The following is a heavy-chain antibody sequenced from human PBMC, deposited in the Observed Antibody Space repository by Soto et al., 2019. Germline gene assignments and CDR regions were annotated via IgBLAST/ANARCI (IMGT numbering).Heavy chain of an antibody. J-gene: IGHJ4*02. CDR1: GGSVRSGSYY. CDR2: IYYSGST. D-gene: IGHD3-22*01. V-gene: IGHV4-61*01. CDR3: ASTYYYDSSGYSGPLDY. Sequence: SETLSLTCTVSGGSVRSGSYYWSWIRQPPGKGLEWIGYIYYSGSTNYNPSLKSRVTISVDTSKNQFSLKLSSVTAADTAVYYCASTYYYDSSGYSGPLDYWGQGTLVTVSS.